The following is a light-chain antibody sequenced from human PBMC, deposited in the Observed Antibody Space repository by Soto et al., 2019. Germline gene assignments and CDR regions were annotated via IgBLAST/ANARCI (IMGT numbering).Light chain of an antibody. Sequence: EIVLTQSPATLSVSPGEGATLSCRASQSVSGNLAWYQHNPGQAPRLLIYGASTRATGIPARFSGSGSGTDFTLTISSLQSEDFAVYYCQQCNSWPRTFGQGTNLEI. V-gene: IGKV3-15*01. CDR1: QSVSGN. CDR2: GAS. J-gene: IGKJ2*01. CDR3: QQCNSWPRT.